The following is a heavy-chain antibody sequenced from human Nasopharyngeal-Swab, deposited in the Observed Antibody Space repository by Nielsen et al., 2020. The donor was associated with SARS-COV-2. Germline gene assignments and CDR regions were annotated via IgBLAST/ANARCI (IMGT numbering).Heavy chain of an antibody. CDR3: AKEGDYYYYMDV. CDR2: ISYDGSNK. V-gene: IGHV3-30*18. J-gene: IGHJ6*03. D-gene: IGHD3-16*01. CDR1: GFTFSNYW. Sequence: GESLKISCAASGFTFSNYWMCWVRQAPGKGLEWVAVISYDGSNKYYADSVKGRFTISRDNSKNTLYLQMNSLRAEDTAVYYCAKEGDYYYYMDVWGKGTTVTVSS.